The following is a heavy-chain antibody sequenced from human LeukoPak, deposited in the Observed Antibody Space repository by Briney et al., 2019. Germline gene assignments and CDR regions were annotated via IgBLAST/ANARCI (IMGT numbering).Heavy chain of an antibody. J-gene: IGHJ6*03. CDR1: GGSIGSYY. CDR3: ARMRYYYYMDV. CDR2: IYYSGST. Sequence: SETLSLTCTVSGGSIGSYYWSWIRQPPGKGLEGVGYIYYSGSTNYNPSLKRRVTLSVDTSKNQFSLKLSSVTAADTAVYYCARMRYYYYMDVWGKGTTVTVSS. V-gene: IGHV4-59*01.